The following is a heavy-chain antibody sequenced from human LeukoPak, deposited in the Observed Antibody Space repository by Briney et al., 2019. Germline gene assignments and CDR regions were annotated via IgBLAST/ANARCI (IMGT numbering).Heavy chain of an antibody. D-gene: IGHD6-13*01. Sequence: ASVKVSCKASGYTFTGYYTHWVRQAPGQGLEWMGWINPNSGGTNYAQKFQGRVTMTGDTSISTAYMELSRLRSDDTAVYYCARGRRSWYYFDYWGQGTLVTVSS. CDR1: GYTFTGYY. V-gene: IGHV1-2*02. J-gene: IGHJ4*02. CDR3: ARGRRSWYYFDY. CDR2: INPNSGGT.